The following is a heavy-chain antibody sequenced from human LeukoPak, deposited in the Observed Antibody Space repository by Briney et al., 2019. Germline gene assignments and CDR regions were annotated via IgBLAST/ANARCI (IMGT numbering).Heavy chain of an antibody. D-gene: IGHD3-9*01. V-gene: IGHV4-59*01. CDR3: ARGGARYYDILTGYYTEPFDY. CDR2: IYYSGST. J-gene: IGHJ4*02. CDR1: GVSTSSYY. Sequence: SETLSPTCTVSGVSTSSYYWSWIRQPPGKGLEWIGYIYYSGSTNYNPSLKSRVTISVDTSKNQFSLKLSSVAAADTAVYYCARGGARYYDILTGYYTEPFDYWGQGTLVTVSS.